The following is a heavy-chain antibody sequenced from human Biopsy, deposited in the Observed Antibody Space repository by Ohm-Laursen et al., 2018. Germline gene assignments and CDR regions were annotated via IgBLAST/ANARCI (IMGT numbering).Heavy chain of an antibody. D-gene: IGHD3-22*01. Sequence: TLSLTCSVSGDSISSSTYYWGWIRQPPGKGLEWIGSTFYRGSTHYKPSLKSRVNISVDTSKNQFSLKLISVTAADTAVYYCARDYDTSGYYYVSWGQGTLVTVSS. V-gene: IGHV4-39*01. CDR1: GDSISSSTYY. CDR3: ARDYDTSGYYYVS. J-gene: IGHJ5*02. CDR2: TFYRGST.